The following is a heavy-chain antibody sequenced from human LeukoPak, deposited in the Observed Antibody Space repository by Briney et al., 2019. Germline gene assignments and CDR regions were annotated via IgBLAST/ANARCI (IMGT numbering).Heavy chain of an antibody. D-gene: IGHD1-7*01. V-gene: IGHV4-31*03. CDR2: IYYSGST. CDR1: GGSISSGGYY. J-gene: IGHJ4*02. CDR3: ARDSIREAGTRYFDY. Sequence: PSETLSLTCTVSGGSISSGGYYWSWIRQHPGKGLEWIGYIYYSGSTYYNPSLKSRVTISVDTSKNQFSLKLSSVTAADTAVYYCARDSIREAGTRYFDYWGQGTLVTVSS.